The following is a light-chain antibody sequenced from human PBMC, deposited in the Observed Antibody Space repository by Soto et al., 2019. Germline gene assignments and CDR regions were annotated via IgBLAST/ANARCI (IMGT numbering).Light chain of an antibody. CDR2: SNN. Sequence: QSVLTQPPSASGTPGQRVTISCSGSSSNIGSTSVYWYQQLPGTAPKLLIYSNNRRPSGVPDRLSGSKSGTSASLAISGLQSEDEADYYCVAWDNSLSGWVFGGGTKLTVL. V-gene: IGLV1-44*01. CDR3: VAWDNSLSGWV. CDR1: SSNIGSTS. J-gene: IGLJ3*02.